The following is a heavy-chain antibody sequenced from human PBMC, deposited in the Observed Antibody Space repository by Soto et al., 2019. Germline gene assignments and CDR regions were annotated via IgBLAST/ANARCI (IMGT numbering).Heavy chain of an antibody. J-gene: IGHJ4*02. CDR2: IYHSGST. CDR1: GYSISSGYF. V-gene: IGHV4-38-2*01. CDR3: ARGGTWQY. D-gene: IGHD1-1*01. Sequence: PSETLSLTCDVSGYSISSGYFWGWIRQPPGKGLEWIGSIYHSGSTKYNPSLKSRVNMSVDTSKNQFSLKLSSVTAADTAVYYCARGGTWQYWGQGTQVTASS.